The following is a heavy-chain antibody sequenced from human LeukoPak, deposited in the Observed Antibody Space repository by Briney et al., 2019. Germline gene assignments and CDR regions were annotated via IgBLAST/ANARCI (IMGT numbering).Heavy chain of an antibody. CDR3: ARALYSSSGYYDY. D-gene: IGHD3-22*01. Sequence: GGSLRLSCAASGFNFSDHYMSWVRQTPGRGLEWVTYISGSGATLHHADSVKGRFTISRDNAKNSLSLQMNSLRAEDTALYYCARALYSSSGYYDYWGQGILVTVSS. CDR2: ISGSGATL. V-gene: IGHV3-11*01. J-gene: IGHJ4*02. CDR1: GFNFSDHY.